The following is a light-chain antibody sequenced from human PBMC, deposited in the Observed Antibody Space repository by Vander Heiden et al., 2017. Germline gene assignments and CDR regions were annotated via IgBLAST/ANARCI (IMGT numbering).Light chain of an antibody. Sequence: DIQMTQSPSTLSASAGDRVTITCRASQSISSWLAWYQQKPGKAPKLLIYKASSLESGVPSRFSGSGSGTEFTLTISSLQPDDFATYYCQQYNSYLFTFGHGTKVDIK. CDR2: KAS. CDR3: QQYNSYLFT. V-gene: IGKV1-5*03. J-gene: IGKJ3*01. CDR1: QSISSW.